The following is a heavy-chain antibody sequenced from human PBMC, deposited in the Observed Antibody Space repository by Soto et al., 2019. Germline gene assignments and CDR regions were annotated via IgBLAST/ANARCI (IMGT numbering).Heavy chain of an antibody. Sequence: ASVKVSCKASGYTFTSYYMHWVRQAPGQGLEWMGIINPSGGSTSYAQKFQGRVTMTRDTSTSTVYMELSSLRSEDTAVYYCARDLGGSGTPYGKDVWGQGTTVTVSS. J-gene: IGHJ6*02. CDR2: INPSGGST. D-gene: IGHD3-10*01. CDR1: GYTFTSYY. CDR3: ARDLGGSGTPYGKDV. V-gene: IGHV1-46*03.